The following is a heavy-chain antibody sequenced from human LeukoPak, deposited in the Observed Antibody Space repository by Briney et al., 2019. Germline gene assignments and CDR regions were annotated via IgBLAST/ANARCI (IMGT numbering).Heavy chain of an antibody. J-gene: IGHJ5*02. CDR1: GGSFSDYY. CDR3: AREWNRYLSIAVDNWFDP. CDR2: INHSGST. D-gene: IGHD6-19*01. Sequence: KSSETLSLTCAVYGGSFSDYYWTWIRQPPGKGLEWIGEINHSGSTNYNPSLKSRVTISVDTSKKQFFLRLSSVTAADTAVYYCAREWNRYLSIAVDNWFDPWGQGTLVTVSS. V-gene: IGHV4-34*01.